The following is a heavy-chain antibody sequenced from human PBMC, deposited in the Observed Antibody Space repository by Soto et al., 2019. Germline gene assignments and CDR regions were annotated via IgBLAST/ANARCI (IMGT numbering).Heavy chain of an antibody. CDR2: ISPNFGKT. D-gene: IGHD3-10*01. J-gene: IGHJ4*02. CDR3: ALPMVRGVIMFY. Sequence: SVKVSCKASGYTFTSYGISWVRQAPGQGLEWMGGISPNFGKTNYAQKFQGRVTMTADESTSTAYMELSSLRSEDTAVYYCALPMVRGVIMFYWGQGTLVTVSS. CDR1: GYTFTSYG. V-gene: IGHV1-69*13.